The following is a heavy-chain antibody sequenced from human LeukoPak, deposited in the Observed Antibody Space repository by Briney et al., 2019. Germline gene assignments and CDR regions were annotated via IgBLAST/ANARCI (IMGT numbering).Heavy chain of an antibody. CDR1: GYTFSSYA. J-gene: IGHJ5*02. CDR2: IIPIFGTA. V-gene: IGHV1-69*13. CDR3: ARDIGSLTHGDWFDP. D-gene: IGHD3-10*01. Sequence: ASVKVSCKASGYTFSSYAISWVRQAPGQGLEWMGGIIPIFGTANYAQKFQGRVTITADESTSTAYMELSSLRSEDTAVYYCARDIGSLTHGDWFDPWGQGTLVTVSS.